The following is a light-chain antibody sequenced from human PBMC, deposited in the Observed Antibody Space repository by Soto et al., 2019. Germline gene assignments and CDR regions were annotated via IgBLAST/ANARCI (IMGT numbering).Light chain of an antibody. CDR3: QQYNVYSWT. J-gene: IGKJ1*01. V-gene: IGKV1-5*03. CDR2: EAS. CDR1: QNINSR. Sequence: DIHMTQSPSTLSASVGDRVTITCRASQNINSRLAWYQQKPGKAPKLLIYEASSLEKGVPARFGGSGSGTEFTLTISSLQPDDFATYYCQQYNVYSWTFGQGTKVEIK.